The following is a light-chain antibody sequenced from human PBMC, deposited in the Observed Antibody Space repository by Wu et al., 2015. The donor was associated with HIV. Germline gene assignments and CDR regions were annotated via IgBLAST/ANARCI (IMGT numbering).Light chain of an antibody. CDR1: QGISNY. CDR2: AAS. J-gene: IGKJ1*01. CDR3: QKYXSAPWT. V-gene: IGKV1-27*01. Sequence: DIQMTQSPSSLSASVGDRVTITCRASQGISNYLAWYQQKPGKVPKLLIYAASTLQSGVPPRFSGSGSGTDFILTISSLQPEDVASYYCQKYXSAPWTFGQGTKVEIK.